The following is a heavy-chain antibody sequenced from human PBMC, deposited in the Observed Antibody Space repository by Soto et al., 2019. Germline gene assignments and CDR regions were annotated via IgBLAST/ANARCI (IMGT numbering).Heavy chain of an antibody. CDR1: GFTFSSYG. J-gene: IGHJ4*02. CDR3: AKDQPYFDY. Sequence: QVQLVESGGGVVQPGRSLRLSCAASGFTFSSYGMHWVRQAPGKGLEWVAVISYDGSNKYYADSVKGRFTISRDNSKNTLYLLMNSLRAEDTAVYYCAKDQPYFDYWGQGTLVTVSS. CDR2: ISYDGSNK. V-gene: IGHV3-30*18.